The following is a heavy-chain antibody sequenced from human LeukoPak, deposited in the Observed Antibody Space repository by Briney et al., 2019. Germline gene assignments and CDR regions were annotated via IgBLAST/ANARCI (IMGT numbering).Heavy chain of an antibody. V-gene: IGHV5-51*01. CDR1: GYSFTSYW. J-gene: IGHJ5*02. CDR3: ARLGGYDFWSGYPNNWFDP. CDR2: IYPGDSDT. D-gene: IGHD3-3*01. Sequence: ESLTISCKGSGYSFTSYWIGWVRQMPGKGLEWMGIIYPGDSDTRYSPSFQGQVTISADKSISTAYLQWSSLKASDTAMYYCARLGGYDFWSGYPNNWFDPWGQGTLVTVSS.